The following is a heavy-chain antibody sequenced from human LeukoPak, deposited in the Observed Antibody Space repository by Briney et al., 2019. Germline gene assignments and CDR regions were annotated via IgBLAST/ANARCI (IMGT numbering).Heavy chain of an antibody. CDR2: IKQDGSEK. D-gene: IGHD1-26*01. Sequence: PGGSLRLSCAASGFTFSSYWMSWVRQAPGKGLEWVANIKQDGSEKYYVDSVKGRFTISRDNSKNTLYLQMNSLRTEDTAVYYCAKGGTTPGYYYYYMDVWGKGTTVTVSS. J-gene: IGHJ6*03. CDR3: AKGGTTPGYYYYYMDV. V-gene: IGHV3-7*01. CDR1: GFTFSSYW.